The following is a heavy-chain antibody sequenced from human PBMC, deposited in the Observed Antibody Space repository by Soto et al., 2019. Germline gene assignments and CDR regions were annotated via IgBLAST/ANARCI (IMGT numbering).Heavy chain of an antibody. V-gene: IGHV4-59*01. CDR3: AGVQWETTLDY. J-gene: IGHJ4*02. CDR2: IYYSGST. Sequence: PSETLSLTCTVSGGSISSYYWSWIRQPPGKGLEWIGYIYYSGSTNYNPSLKSRVTISVDTSKNQFSLKLSSVTAADTAVYYCAGVQWETTLDYWGQGTLVTVSS. CDR1: GGSISSYY. D-gene: IGHD1-26*01.